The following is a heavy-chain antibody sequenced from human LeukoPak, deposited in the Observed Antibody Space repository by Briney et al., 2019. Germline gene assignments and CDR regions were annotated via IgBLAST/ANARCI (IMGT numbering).Heavy chain of an antibody. CDR1: GYTLTKLS. V-gene: IGHV1-24*01. CDR2: FDPEDGET. Sequence: ASVKVSCKVSGYTLTKLSMHWVRQAPGKGLEWMGGFDPEDGETIYAQKFQGRVTMTEDTSTDTAYMELSSLRSEDTAVYYCADFDWFTPRKNWFDPWGQGTLVTVSS. CDR3: ADFDWFTPRKNWFDP. J-gene: IGHJ5*02. D-gene: IGHD3-9*01.